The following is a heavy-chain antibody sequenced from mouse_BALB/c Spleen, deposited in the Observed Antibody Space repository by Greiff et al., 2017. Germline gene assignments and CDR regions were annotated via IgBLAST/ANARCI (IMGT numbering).Heavy chain of an antibody. CDR2: IDPENGDT. CDR1: GFNIKDYY. D-gene: IGHD2-14*01. Sequence: VHVKQSGAELVRSGASVKLSCTASGFNIKDYYMHWVKQRPEQGLEWIGWIDPENGDTEYAPKFQGKATMTADTSSNTAYLQLSSLTSEDTAVYYCTAYYRYDDGAGYAMDYWGQGTSVTVSS. V-gene: IGHV14-4*02. J-gene: IGHJ4*01. CDR3: TAYYRYDDGAGYAMDY.